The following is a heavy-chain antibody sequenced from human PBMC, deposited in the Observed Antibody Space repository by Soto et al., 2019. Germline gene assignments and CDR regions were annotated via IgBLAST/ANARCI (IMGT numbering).Heavy chain of an antibody. Sequence: VGSLRLSCASSVCTFHGYTMNWVRQSPGKWLEWVSSINSRSAYIYYADSVKGRFTISRDNAKNSLYLQMNSLRAEDTAMYYCASPLSGYSHGPFELWRQGTLVSVS. J-gene: IGHJ4*02. D-gene: IGHD5-18*01. V-gene: IGHV3-21*01. CDR1: VCTFHGYT. CDR2: INSRSAYI. CDR3: ASPLSGYSHGPFEL.